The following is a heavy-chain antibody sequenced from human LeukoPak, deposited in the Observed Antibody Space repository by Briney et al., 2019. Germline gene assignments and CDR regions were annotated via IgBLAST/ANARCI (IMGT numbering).Heavy chain of an antibody. Sequence: QPGGSLRLSCAASGFTFSNYWMLCARQVPGKGLLWVWRINSDGSITTYVDSVKGRFTFSRDKAKKTLYLQMNSLRDENTAVYYCPRGYSNYVDYWGQGTLVSVSS. CDR2: INSDGSIT. D-gene: IGHD4-11*01. J-gene: IGHJ4*02. V-gene: IGHV3-74*01. CDR1: GFTFSNYW. CDR3: PRGYSNYVDY.